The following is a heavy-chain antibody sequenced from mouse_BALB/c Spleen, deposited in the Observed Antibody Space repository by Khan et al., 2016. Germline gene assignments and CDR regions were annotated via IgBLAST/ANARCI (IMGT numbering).Heavy chain of an antibody. CDR2: IDSSGST. Sequence: EVQLQESGPGLVKPSQSLSLTCTVTGYSITSDYAWNWIRQFPGNKLEWMGYIDSSGSTTYNPSLKSRVSITRDTSKNQIFLQLNSVTTEDTATYYCATPYYFFVYWGQGTLVTVSA. V-gene: IGHV3-2*02. CDR3: ATPYYFFVY. CDR1: GYSITSDYA. J-gene: IGHJ3*01. D-gene: IGHD1-1*02.